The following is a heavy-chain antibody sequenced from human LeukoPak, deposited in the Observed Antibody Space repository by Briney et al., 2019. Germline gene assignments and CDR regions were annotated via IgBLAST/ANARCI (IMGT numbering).Heavy chain of an antibody. Sequence: ASVKVSCKASGYTFTSYGISWVRQAPGQGLEWMGWISAYNGNTNYAQKLQGRVTMTTDTSTSTAYMELRSLRSDDTAVYYCARDFLTRRFGELLFFDYWGQGTLVTVSS. D-gene: IGHD3-10*01. CDR1: GYTFTSYG. CDR2: ISAYNGNT. CDR3: ARDFLTRRFGELLFFDY. J-gene: IGHJ4*02. V-gene: IGHV1-18*01.